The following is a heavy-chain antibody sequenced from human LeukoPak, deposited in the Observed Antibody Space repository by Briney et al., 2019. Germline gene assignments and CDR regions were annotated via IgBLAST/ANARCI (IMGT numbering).Heavy chain of an antibody. CDR1: GGSISSYY. CDR2: VNLQGST. CDR3: AREGGPYRPLDY. J-gene: IGHJ4*02. Sequence: SETLSLTCTVSGGSISSYYWSWIRQPPGRGLEWIGEVNLQGSTNYNPSLMRRVAISVDTSANHVSLQLTSVTAADTAVYYCAREGGPYRPLDYSGQGTLVTVSS. V-gene: IGHV4-59*12.